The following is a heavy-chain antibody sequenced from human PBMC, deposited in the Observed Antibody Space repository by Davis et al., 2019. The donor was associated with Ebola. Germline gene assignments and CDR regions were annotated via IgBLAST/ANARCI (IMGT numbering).Heavy chain of an antibody. CDR3: TRSPLDDSDTTFEV. J-gene: IGHJ3*01. V-gene: IGHV1-45*02. CDR1: GYTFTYRY. CDR2: ITPYNGNT. D-gene: IGHD3-22*01. Sequence: SVKVSCKASGYTFTYRYLLWVRQAPGQAPEWMGWITPYNGNTNYAQKFRDRVTITRDGSLTVYMELSSLTSEDTAMYYCTRSPLDDSDTTFEVWGQGTMVTVSS.